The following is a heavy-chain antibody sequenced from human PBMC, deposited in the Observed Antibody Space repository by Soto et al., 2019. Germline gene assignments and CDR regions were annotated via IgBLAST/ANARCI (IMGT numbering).Heavy chain of an antibody. CDR2: INPSGGST. V-gene: IGHV1-46*01. Sequence: GASVKVSCKASGYTFTSYYMHWVRQAPGQGLEWMGIINPSGGSTSYAQKFQGRVTMTRDTSTSTVYMELSSLRSEDTAVYYCARGWNRDRYDSSNWFDPWGQGTLVTVSS. D-gene: IGHD3-22*01. J-gene: IGHJ5*02. CDR1: GYTFTSYY. CDR3: ARGWNRDRYDSSNWFDP.